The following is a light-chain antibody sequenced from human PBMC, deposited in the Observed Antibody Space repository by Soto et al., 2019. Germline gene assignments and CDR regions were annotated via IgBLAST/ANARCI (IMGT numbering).Light chain of an antibody. CDR3: QQLNTYPPLT. V-gene: IGKV1-9*01. J-gene: IGKJ4*01. Sequence: DIQLTQSPSFLSASVGDRVTITCRASQGISDYLAWYQQKPGKAPKLLIYAASTLQSGVPSRFSGSGSGTEFILPVSSLQPEDYATYYCQQLNTYPPLTFGGGTNVEIK. CDR2: AAS. CDR1: QGISDY.